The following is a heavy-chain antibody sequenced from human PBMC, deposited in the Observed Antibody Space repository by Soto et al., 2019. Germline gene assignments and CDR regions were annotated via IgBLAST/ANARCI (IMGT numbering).Heavy chain of an antibody. J-gene: IGHJ4*02. CDR2: ILYDGSNK. Sequence: GGSLRLSCAASGFTYSSYGMHWVLQAPGKGLEWVAVILYDGSNKYYADSVKGRFTISRDNSKNTLYLQMNSLRAEDTAVYYCARDRYYDSSGYYFDYWGQGTLVTVSS. V-gene: IGHV3-33*01. CDR3: ARDRYYDSSGYYFDY. D-gene: IGHD3-22*01. CDR1: GFTYSSYG.